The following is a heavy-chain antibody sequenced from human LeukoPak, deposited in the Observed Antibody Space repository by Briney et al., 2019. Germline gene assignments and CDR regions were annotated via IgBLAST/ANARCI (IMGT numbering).Heavy chain of an antibody. Sequence: PGGSLRLSCAASGFTFSNYGMHWVRQAPGKGLEWVAVISNDGSDEFYADSVRGRFTISRDVSKNTLYLQMNSLRGEDTAVYYCARDKSGDYSMDYWGQGTLVTASS. CDR2: ISNDGSDE. CDR3: ARDKSGDYSMDY. V-gene: IGHV3-30*03. CDR1: GFTFSNYG. J-gene: IGHJ4*02. D-gene: IGHD2-21*02.